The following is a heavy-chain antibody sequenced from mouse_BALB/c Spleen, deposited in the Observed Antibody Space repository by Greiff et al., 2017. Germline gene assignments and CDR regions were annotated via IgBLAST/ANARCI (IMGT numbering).Heavy chain of an antibody. Sequence: EVQLVESGGGLVQPGGSRKLSCAASGFTFSSFGMHWVRQAPEKGLEWVAYISSGSSTIYYADTVKGRFTISRDNPKNTLFLQMTSLRSEDTAMYYCARCGDYYGAWFAYWGQGTLVTVSA. CDR3: ARCGDYYGAWFAY. J-gene: IGHJ3*01. CDR2: ISSGSSTI. D-gene: IGHD1-2*01. V-gene: IGHV5-17*02. CDR1: GFTFSSFG.